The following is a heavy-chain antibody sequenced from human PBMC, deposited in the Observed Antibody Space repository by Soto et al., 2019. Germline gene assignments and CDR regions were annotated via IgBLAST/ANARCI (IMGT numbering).Heavy chain of an antibody. J-gene: IGHJ2*01. CDR3: ARVRVDGDAGHWYFDL. V-gene: IGHV3-7*01. D-gene: IGHD4-17*01. CDR1: GFTFSSYW. CDR2: IKQDGSEK. Sequence: EVQLVESGGGLVQPGGSLRLSCAASGFTFSSYWMSWVRQAPGKGLEWVANIKQDGSEKYYVDAVKGRFTISRDNAKNSLYLQMNSLSADDTAVYYWARVRVDGDAGHWYFDLWGCGTLVTVSS.